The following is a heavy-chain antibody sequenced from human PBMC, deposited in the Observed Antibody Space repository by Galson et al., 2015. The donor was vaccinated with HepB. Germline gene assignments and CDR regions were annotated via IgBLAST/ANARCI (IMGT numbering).Heavy chain of an antibody. CDR2: ISTSSTYI. J-gene: IGHJ4*02. Sequence: SLRLSCAASGFTFSDYYMNWVRQPPGRGLEWVSSISTSSTYIYYADSVKGRFTISRDNAKNSLYLQMNSLRAEDTAVYYCARDPPLVTPLDYWGQGILVTVSS. D-gene: IGHD2-21*02. V-gene: IGHV3-69-1*02. CDR1: GFTFSDYY. CDR3: ARDPPLVTPLDY.